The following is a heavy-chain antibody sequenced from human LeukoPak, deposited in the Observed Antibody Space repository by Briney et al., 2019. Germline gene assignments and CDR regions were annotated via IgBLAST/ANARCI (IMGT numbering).Heavy chain of an antibody. V-gene: IGHV3-23*01. Sequence: GGSLRLSCAASGFTFSSYAMSRVRQAPGKGLEWVSAISGSGGSTYYADSVKGRFTISRDNSKNTLYLQMNSLRAEDTAVYYCAKRNFGVYYFDYWGQGTLVTVSS. CDR2: ISGSGGST. CDR3: AKRNFGVYYFDY. J-gene: IGHJ4*02. CDR1: GFTFSSYA. D-gene: IGHD3-3*02.